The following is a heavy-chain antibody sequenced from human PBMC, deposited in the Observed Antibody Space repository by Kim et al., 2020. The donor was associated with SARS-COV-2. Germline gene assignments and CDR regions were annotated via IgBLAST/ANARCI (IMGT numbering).Heavy chain of an antibody. CDR1: GFTFGDYA. Sequence: GGSLRLSCTASGFTFGDYAMSWFRQAPGKGLEWVGFIRSKAYGGTTEYAASVKGRFTISRDDSKSIAYLQMNSLKTEDTAVYYCTRATGGSWFGEQRVYYYYYGMDVWGQGTTVTVSS. CDR3: TRATGGSWFGEQRVYYYYYGMDV. CDR2: IRSKAYGGTT. V-gene: IGHV3-49*03. J-gene: IGHJ6*02. D-gene: IGHD3-10*01.